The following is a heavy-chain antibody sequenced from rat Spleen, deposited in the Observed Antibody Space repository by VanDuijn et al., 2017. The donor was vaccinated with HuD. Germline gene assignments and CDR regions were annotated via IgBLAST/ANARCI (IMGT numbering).Heavy chain of an antibody. CDR3: ATAGSRVSRFAY. D-gene: IGHD1-4*01. J-gene: IGHJ3*01. CDR2: ISYDGSST. Sequence: EVQLVESGGGLVQPGRSLKLSCVASGFTFNNYWMSWIRQAPGKGLEWVATISYDGSSTYYRDSVKDRFTISRDNAKSTLYLQMDSLRSEDTATYYCATAGSRVSRFAYWGQGTLVTVSS. CDR1: GFTFNNYW. V-gene: IGHV5-29*01.